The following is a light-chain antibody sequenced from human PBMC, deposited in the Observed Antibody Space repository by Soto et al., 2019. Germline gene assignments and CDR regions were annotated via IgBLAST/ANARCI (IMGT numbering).Light chain of an antibody. CDR3: QQYHNWPIT. J-gene: IGKJ5*01. Sequence: VLTQSPASLSLSPGERATLSCRASQSVDSYLVWYQQKPGQAPRLLIFGASSRATGIPARFSGSGSGTDFTLTISRLEPEDFAVYYCQQYHNWPITFGQGTRLEI. CDR2: GAS. V-gene: IGKV3-11*01. CDR1: QSVDSY.